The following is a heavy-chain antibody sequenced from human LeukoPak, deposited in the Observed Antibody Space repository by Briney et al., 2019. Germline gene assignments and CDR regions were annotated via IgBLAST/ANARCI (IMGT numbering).Heavy chain of an antibody. CDR3: ARDYSYSDY. J-gene: IGHJ4*02. Sequence: SETLSLTCAVSGYSISSGYYWGWIRQPPGKGLEWIGSIYHSGSTYYNPSLKSRVTISVDTSKNQFSLKLSSVTAADTAVYYCARDYSYSDYWGQGTLVTVSS. CDR2: IYHSGST. V-gene: IGHV4-38-2*01. D-gene: IGHD4-11*01. CDR1: GYSISSGYY.